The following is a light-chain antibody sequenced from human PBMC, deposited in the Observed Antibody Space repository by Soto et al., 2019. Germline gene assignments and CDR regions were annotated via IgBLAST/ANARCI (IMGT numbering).Light chain of an antibody. CDR2: DNN. Sequence: QSVLTQPPSVSAAPGQKVTISCSGSSSNIGNNYVSWYQQLPGTAPKLLIYDNNKRPSGIPDRFSGSKSGTSATLGITGLQTGVEAVYYCGTWDSSLSAHYIFGTGTKVTVL. J-gene: IGLJ1*01. CDR1: SSNIGNNY. CDR3: GTWDSSLSAHYI. V-gene: IGLV1-51*01.